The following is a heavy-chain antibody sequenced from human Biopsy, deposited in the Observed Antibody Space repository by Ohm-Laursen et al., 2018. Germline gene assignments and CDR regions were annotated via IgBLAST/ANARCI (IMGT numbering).Heavy chain of an antibody. CDR2: IYYSGGT. D-gene: IGHD1-26*01. V-gene: IGHV4-59*01. J-gene: IGHJ3*02. CDR1: GGSMTGYE. Sequence: GILSLTCSVSGGSMTGYEWSWIRLAPGKGLEWIGYIYYSGGTKCNPSLASRVTFSVDMSKSQFSLKLYSVTAADTAVYYCARVEAGTYDALDIWGQGTLVAVSA. CDR3: ARVEAGTYDALDI.